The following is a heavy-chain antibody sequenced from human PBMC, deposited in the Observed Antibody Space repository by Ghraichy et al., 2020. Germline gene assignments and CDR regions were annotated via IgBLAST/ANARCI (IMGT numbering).Heavy chain of an antibody. CDR2: INPNSGGT. D-gene: IGHD6-6*01. CDR3: ARSGGSIAARQGLYFDY. CDR1: GYTFTGYY. V-gene: IGHV1-2*02. J-gene: IGHJ4*02. Sequence: ASVKVSCKASGYTFTGYYMHWVRQAPGQGLEWMGWINPNSGGTNYAQKFQGRVTMTRDTSISTAYMELSRLRSDDTAVYYCARSGGSIAARQGLYFDYWGQGTLVTVSS.